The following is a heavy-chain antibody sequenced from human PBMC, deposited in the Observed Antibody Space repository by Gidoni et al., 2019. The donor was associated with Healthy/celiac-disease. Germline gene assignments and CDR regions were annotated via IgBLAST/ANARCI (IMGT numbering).Heavy chain of an antibody. Sequence: EVQLVEAGGGVVRQGGSMRLTCGADGFTVDGYGMSMVRTAAGKGLECVSVINWNGGSTGYAYSVKGLFTTSRHNAKNFLFLLMNILSAEDTALYHCARGKCGGDWEGTGDPFDYWGQGTLVTVSS. J-gene: IGHJ4*02. V-gene: IGHV3-20*01. CDR2: INWNGGST. D-gene: IGHD2-21*02. CDR3: ARGKCGGDWEGTGDPFDY. CDR1: GFTVDGYG.